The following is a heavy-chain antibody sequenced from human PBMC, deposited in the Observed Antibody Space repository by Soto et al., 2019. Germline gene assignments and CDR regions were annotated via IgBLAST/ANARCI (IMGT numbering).Heavy chain of an antibody. CDR1: GGTFSSYA. CDR2: IIPIFGTA. D-gene: IGHD3-22*01. CDR3: ARGYDSSGYFFY. V-gene: IGHV1-69*13. Sequence: ASVKVSCKASGGTFSSYAISWVRQAPGQGLEWMGGIIPIFGTANYAQKFQGRVTITADESTSTAYMELSSLRSEDTAVYYCARGYDSSGYFFYWGQGTLVTVSS. J-gene: IGHJ4*02.